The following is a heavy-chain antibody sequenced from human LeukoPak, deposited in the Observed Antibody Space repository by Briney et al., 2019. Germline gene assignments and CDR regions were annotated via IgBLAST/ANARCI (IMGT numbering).Heavy chain of an antibody. CDR3: ARKTEVAAFDI. CDR1: GVSISSYY. CDR2: IYYSSNT. J-gene: IGHJ3*02. D-gene: IGHD5-12*01. V-gene: IGHV4-59*01. Sequence: SETLTLTCTVSGVSISSYYWSWIRQPPGKGLEWIGYIYYSSNTNYNPSLKSRFTISVDTSKNQFSLKLSSVTAADTAVYYCARKTEVAAFDIWGQGTMVTVSS.